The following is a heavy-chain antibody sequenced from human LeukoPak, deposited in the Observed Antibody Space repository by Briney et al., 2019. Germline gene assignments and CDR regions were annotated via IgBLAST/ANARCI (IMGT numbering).Heavy chain of an antibody. Sequence: SVNVSCKASGGTFSSYAISWVRQAPGQGRDWMGVIIPIFGTANYAQKFQGRVTITTHKSTSTASMYMSSLRAEDNAVYYCAGQAGYYDSSGYCYGLDYWGQGTLVTVSS. J-gene: IGHJ4*02. CDR2: IIPIFGTA. CDR1: GGTFSSYA. D-gene: IGHD3-22*01. V-gene: IGHV1-69*05. CDR3: AGQAGYYDSSGYCYGLDY.